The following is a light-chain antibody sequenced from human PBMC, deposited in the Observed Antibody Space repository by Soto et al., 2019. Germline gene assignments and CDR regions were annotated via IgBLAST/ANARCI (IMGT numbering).Light chain of an antibody. CDR3: QQSYTTPAPT. CDR2: GAS. V-gene: IGKV1-39*01. Sequence: DVQMTQSPSSLSASIGDRVSMSCRASQSINTFLNWYQQKPGKAPRLLIYGASNLHSGVPSRFSGTGSGTDFTLTINGLQPDDFATYFCQQSYTTPAPTFGGGTRVDIK. J-gene: IGKJ4*01. CDR1: QSINTF.